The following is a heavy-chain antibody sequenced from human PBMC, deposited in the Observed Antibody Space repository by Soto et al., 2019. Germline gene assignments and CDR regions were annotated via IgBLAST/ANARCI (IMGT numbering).Heavy chain of an antibody. Sequence: QITLKESGPTLVKPTQTLTLTCTFSGFSLSTSGVGVGWIRQPPGKALEWLALIYWDDDKLYSPSLKSRLTIPKDTSKNQVVLTMTNVDPVDTATDYCGHRQTTLYYGAFDIWGQGTMVTVSS. D-gene: IGHD3-10*01. J-gene: IGHJ3*02. CDR3: GHRQTTLYYGAFDI. CDR1: GFSLSTSGVG. CDR2: IYWDDDK. V-gene: IGHV2-5*02.